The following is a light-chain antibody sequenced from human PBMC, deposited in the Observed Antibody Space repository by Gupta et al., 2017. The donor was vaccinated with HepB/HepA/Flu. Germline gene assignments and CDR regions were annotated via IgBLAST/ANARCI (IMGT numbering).Light chain of an antibody. CDR2: AAS. CDR3: QKYNSAPRS. V-gene: IGKV1-27*01. CDR1: QGISNY. J-gene: IGKJ2*04. Sequence: QLTLSPSSLSASVGDRVTITCRPSQGISNYLAWYQQKPGKVPKLLIYAASTLQSGVPSRFSGSGSGTDFTLTISSLQPEDVATYYCQKYNSAPRSFGQGTKLEIK.